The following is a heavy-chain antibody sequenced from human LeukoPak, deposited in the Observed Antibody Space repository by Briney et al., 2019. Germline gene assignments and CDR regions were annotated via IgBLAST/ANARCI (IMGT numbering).Heavy chain of an antibody. CDR1: GGSFSGYY. CDR3: ASSFLWFGENWFDP. Sequence: SETLSLTCAVYGGSFSGYYWSWIRQPPGKGLEWIGEINHSGSTNYNPSLKSRVTISVDTSKNQFSLKLSSVTAADTAVYYCASSFLWFGENWFDPWGQGTLATVSS. D-gene: IGHD3-10*01. J-gene: IGHJ5*02. V-gene: IGHV4-34*01. CDR2: INHSGST.